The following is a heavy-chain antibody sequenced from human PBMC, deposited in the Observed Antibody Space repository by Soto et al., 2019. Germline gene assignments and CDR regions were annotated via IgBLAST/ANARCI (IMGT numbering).Heavy chain of an antibody. J-gene: IGHJ4*02. D-gene: IGHD2-15*01. Sequence: GGSLRLSCAASGFTFSSYGMHWVRQAPGKGLEWVAVIWYDGSNKYYADSVKGRFTISRDNSKNTLYLQMNSLRAEDTAVYYCARSPARVVAATQDFDYWGQGTLVTVSS. CDR3: ARSPARVVAATQDFDY. V-gene: IGHV3-33*01. CDR1: GFTFSSYG. CDR2: IWYDGSNK.